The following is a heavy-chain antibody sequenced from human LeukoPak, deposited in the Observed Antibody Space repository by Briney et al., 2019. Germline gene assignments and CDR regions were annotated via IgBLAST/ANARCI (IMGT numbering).Heavy chain of an antibody. J-gene: IGHJ4*02. V-gene: IGHV3-72*01. D-gene: IGHD6-19*01. CDR2: SRNKAKSYTT. Sequence: GGSLGLSCAACGFAFSTYTMNWVRQAPGKGLEWAGRSRNKAKSYTTEYAASVKGRFTISRDDSKNSLYLQMNSLKTEDTAVYYCVRVGSVAGSDYLDYWGQGTLVTVSS. CDR1: GFAFSTYT. CDR3: VRVGSVAGSDYLDY.